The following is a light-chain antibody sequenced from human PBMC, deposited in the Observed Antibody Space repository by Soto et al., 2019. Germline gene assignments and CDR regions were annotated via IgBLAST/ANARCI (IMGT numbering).Light chain of an antibody. CDR2: GAS. CDR3: QQYNNWPPWT. CDR1: QSVRSN. J-gene: IGKJ1*01. V-gene: IGKV3-15*01. Sequence: DIVMTQSPDSLAVSLGERATLSCRASQSVRSNFLAWYQQKPGQAPRLLMYGASTRATGIPARFSGSGSGTEFTLTISSLQSEDFAVYYCQQYNNWPPWTFGQGTKVDI.